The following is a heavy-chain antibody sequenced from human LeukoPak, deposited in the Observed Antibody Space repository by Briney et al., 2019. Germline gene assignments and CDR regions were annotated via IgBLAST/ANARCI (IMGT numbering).Heavy chain of an antibody. CDR3: ARGRASKRVFDY. Sequence: GGSLRLSCAASGFTFSSYSMNWVRQAPGKGLEWVSSISSSSSYIYYVDSVKGRFTISRDNAKNSLYLQMNSLRAEDTAVYCCARGRASKRVFDYWGQGTLVTVSS. CDR2: ISSSSSYI. J-gene: IGHJ4*02. D-gene: IGHD4-11*01. V-gene: IGHV3-21*01. CDR1: GFTFSSYS.